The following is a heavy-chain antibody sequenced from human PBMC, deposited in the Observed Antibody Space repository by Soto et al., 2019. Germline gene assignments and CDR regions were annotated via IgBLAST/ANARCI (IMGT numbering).Heavy chain of an antibody. CDR2: INHSGST. J-gene: IGHJ4*02. Sequence: QVQLQQWGAGLLKPSETLSLTCAVYGGSFSGYYLTWIRQPPGTGLEWIGEINHSGSTNNNPSLTSRVTISVDTSKNQFSLTLTYVTAADTAVYYCARDKITGHLDYWGQGTLVTVSS. CDR1: GGSFSGYY. V-gene: IGHV4-34*01. D-gene: IGHD2-8*02. CDR3: ARDKITGHLDY.